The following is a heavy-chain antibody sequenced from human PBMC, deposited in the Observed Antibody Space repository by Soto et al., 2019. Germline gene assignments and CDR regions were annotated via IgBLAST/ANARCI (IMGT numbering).Heavy chain of an antibody. D-gene: IGHD3-10*01. CDR3: FSYGSGTYETNF. CDR2: VSASGGDT. CDR1: GLTFSSCA. J-gene: IGHJ4*02. V-gene: IGHV3-23*01. Sequence: EVQLLESGGGLVQPGGSLRLSCAASGLTFSSCAMSWVRQAPGKGLEWVAAVSASGGDTYYADSVKGRFTISRDNSKNTLSVLMSSLRVDDTAVYYCFSYGSGTYETNFWGQGTLVTVSS.